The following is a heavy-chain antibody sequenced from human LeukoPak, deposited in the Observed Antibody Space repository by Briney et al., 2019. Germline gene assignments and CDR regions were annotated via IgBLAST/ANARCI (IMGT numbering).Heavy chain of an antibody. V-gene: IGHV3-30*04. D-gene: IGHD3-3*01. CDR3: ARDRGREYYDFWSAISNWFDP. CDR1: GFTFSSYA. J-gene: IGHJ5*02. CDR2: ISYDGSNK. Sequence: PGGSLRLSCAASGFTFSSYAMHWVRQAPGKGLEWVAVISYDGSNKYYADSVKGRFTISRDNSKNTLYLQMNSLRAEDTAVYYCARDRGREYYDFWSAISNWFDPWGQGTLVTVSS.